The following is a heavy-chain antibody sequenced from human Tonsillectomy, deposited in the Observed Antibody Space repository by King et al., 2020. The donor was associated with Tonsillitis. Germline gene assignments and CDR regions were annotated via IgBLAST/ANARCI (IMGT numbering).Heavy chain of an antibody. CDR3: ARLCPGVATAMDYYYYSMDV. V-gene: IGHV5-51*03. Sequence: QLVQSGAEVKKPGESLKISCKGSGYSFTSYWIGWVRQMPGKGLEWMGIIYPGDSDTRYSPSFQGQVTISADKSISTAYLQWSSLKASDTAMYYCARLCPGVATAMDYYYYSMDVWGKGTTVTVSS. CDR1: GYSFTSYW. D-gene: IGHD5-18*01. CDR2: IYPGDSDT. J-gene: IGHJ6*03.